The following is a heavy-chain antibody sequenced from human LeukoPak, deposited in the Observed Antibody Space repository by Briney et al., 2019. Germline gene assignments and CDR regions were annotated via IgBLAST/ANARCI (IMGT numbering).Heavy chain of an antibody. CDR1: GFTFSIHG. CDR2: IQNDGGNE. J-gene: IGHJ4*02. CDR3: ARDRSSSVDY. V-gene: IGHV3-30*02. Sequence: SGGSLRLSCAASGFTFSIHGMHWVRQAPGKGLEWLTLIQNDGGNEYYADSVKGRFTISRDNSKNTLFLQLNSLRAEDTAVYYCARDRSSSVDYWGPGTLVAVSS.